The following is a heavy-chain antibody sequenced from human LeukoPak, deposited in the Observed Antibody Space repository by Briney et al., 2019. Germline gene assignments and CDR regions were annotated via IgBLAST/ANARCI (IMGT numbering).Heavy chain of an antibody. D-gene: IGHD2-21*01. CDR2: INPSGGST. CDR3: ASSYFTRDEPVDY. CDR1: GYTFTIYY. V-gene: IGHV1-46*01. Sequence: ASVKVSCXASGYTFTIYYMHWVRQARGQGLEWMGIINPSGGSTSYAQKFQGRVTMTRDTSTSTVYMELSSLRSEDTAVYYCASSYFTRDEPVDYWGQGTLVTVSS. J-gene: IGHJ4*02.